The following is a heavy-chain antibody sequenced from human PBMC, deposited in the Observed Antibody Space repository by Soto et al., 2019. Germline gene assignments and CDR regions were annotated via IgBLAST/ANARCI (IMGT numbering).Heavy chain of an antibody. D-gene: IGHD5-12*01. CDR1: GDSISSSNW. Sequence: SETLSLTCAVSGDSISSSNWWSWVRQPPGKGLEWIGEIYHSGSTNYNPSLKSRVTLSVDLSKNQFSLKLSSVTAADTAVYYCARVVEMATSYLDYWGQGTLVTVSS. CDR3: ARVVEMATSYLDY. CDR2: IYHSGST. V-gene: IGHV4-4*02. J-gene: IGHJ4*02.